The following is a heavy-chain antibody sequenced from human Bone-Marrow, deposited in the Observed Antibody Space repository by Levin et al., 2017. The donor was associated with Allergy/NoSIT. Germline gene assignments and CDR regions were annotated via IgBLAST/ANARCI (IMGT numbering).Heavy chain of an antibody. Sequence: GESLKISCAASGFTFSTYSMNWVRQAPGKGLEWVSSISSSRSYIYFAESVKGRFTISRDNAKNSLYLQMNSLRAEDTAVYYCARDRCSSTSCRLGYYYGMDVWGQGTTVTVSS. D-gene: IGHD2-2*01. CDR3: ARDRCSSTSCRLGYYYGMDV. CDR1: GFTFSTYS. CDR2: ISSSRSYI. J-gene: IGHJ6*02. V-gene: IGHV3-21*01.